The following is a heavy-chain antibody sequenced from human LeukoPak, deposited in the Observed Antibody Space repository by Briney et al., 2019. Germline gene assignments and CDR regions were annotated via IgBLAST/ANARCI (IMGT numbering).Heavy chain of an antibody. CDR1: GYTFTSYY. D-gene: IGHD3-10*01. J-gene: IGHJ4*02. CDR2: INPNSGGT. Sequence: GASVKVSCKASGYTFTSYYMHWVRQAPGQGLEWMGWINPNSGGTNYAQKFQGRVTMTRDTSISTAYMELSRLRSDDTAVYYCARDPNIRPNYYGSEPIDYWGQGTLVTVSS. V-gene: IGHV1-2*02. CDR3: ARDPNIRPNYYGSEPIDY.